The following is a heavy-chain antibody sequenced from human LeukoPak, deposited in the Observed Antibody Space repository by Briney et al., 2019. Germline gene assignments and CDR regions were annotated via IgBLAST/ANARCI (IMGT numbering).Heavy chain of an antibody. J-gene: IGHJ3*02. CDR2: IYYSGST. Sequence: SETLSLTCTVSGGSISSYYWSWIRQPPGEGLEWIGYIYYSGSTNYNPSLKSRVTISVDTSKNQFSLKLSSVTAADTAVYYCAREVTTVTTRAFDIWGQGTMVTVSS. D-gene: IGHD4-17*01. V-gene: IGHV4-59*01. CDR3: AREVTTVTTRAFDI. CDR1: GGSISSYY.